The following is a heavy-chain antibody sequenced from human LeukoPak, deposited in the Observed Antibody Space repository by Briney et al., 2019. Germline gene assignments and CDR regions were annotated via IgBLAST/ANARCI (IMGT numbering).Heavy chain of an antibody. CDR3: ARYISGTSQVFDY. V-gene: IGHV4-59*01. Sequence: PSETLSLTCTVSGGSISSYYWSRIRQPPGKGLEWIGYIYYSGSTNYNPSFKSRVTISVDTSKNQFSLKLSSVTAADTAVYYCARYISGTSQVFDYWGQGTLVTVSS. CDR2: IYYSGST. CDR1: GGSISSYY. D-gene: IGHD1-20*01. J-gene: IGHJ4*02.